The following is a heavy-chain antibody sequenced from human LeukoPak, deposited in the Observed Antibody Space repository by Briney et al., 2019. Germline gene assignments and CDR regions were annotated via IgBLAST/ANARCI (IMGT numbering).Heavy chain of an antibody. D-gene: IGHD1-26*01. Sequence: ASVKLSCKASGYTFISYYIHWVRQAPGQGLEWMGIINPSGASTSYAPKFQGRVTMTRDMSTSTVYMELSSLRSEDTAVYYCTRAPGMGADAFGIWGQGTMVTVSS. CDR2: INPSGAST. J-gene: IGHJ3*02. V-gene: IGHV1-46*01. CDR3: TRAPGMGADAFGI. CDR1: GYTFISYY.